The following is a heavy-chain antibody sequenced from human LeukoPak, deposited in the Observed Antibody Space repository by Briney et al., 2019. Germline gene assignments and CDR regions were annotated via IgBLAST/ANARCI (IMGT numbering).Heavy chain of an antibody. Sequence: SETLSLTCSVSGYSISSGYDWGWIRQSLEKGLEWIASIHFSGASYYNPSLKSRVTISVDTSKNQFSLKLSSVTAADTAVYYCARVGYCSGGSCYGGDYWGQGTLVTVSS. V-gene: IGHV4-38-2*02. D-gene: IGHD2-15*01. CDR3: ARVGYCSGGSCYGGDY. J-gene: IGHJ4*02. CDR1: GYSISSGYD. CDR2: IHFSGAS.